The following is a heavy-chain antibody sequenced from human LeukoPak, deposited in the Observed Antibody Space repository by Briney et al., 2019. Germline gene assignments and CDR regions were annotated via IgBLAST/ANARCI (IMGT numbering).Heavy chain of an antibody. CDR2: INHSGST. CDR3: ARRHDYYFGSGSHNNWFDP. V-gene: IGHV4-34*01. J-gene: IGHJ5*02. CDR1: GGSFSGYY. Sequence: PSETLSLTCAVYGGSFSGYYWNWIRQPPGKGLEWIGEINHSGSTNYNPSLKNRVNILVDTSKKQFSLKVNSVTAADTAVYYCARRHDYYFGSGSHNNWFDPWGQGSLVTVSS. D-gene: IGHD3-10*01.